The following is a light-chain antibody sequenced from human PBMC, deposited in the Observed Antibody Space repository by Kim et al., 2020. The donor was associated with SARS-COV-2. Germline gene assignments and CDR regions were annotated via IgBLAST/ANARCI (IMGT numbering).Light chain of an antibody. J-gene: IGLJ2*01. CDR1: RGHSSYA. CDR3: QTWGTGIVV. V-gene: IGLV4-69*01. Sequence: ASVKLTCTLSRGHSSYAIAWHQQQPEKGPRYLMKLNSDGSHSKGDGIPDRFSGSSSGAERYLTNSSLQSEDEADYYCQTWGTGIVVFGGGTQLTVL. CDR2: LNSDGSH.